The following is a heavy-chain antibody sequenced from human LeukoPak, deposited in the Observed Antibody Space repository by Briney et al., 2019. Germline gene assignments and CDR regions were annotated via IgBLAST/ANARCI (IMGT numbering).Heavy chain of an antibody. CDR2: ISYSGST. Sequence: SETLSLTCTVSGGSISSYYWSWIRQPPGKGLEWIGYISYSGSTNYNPSLKSRLTISLDTSKRQFSLNLNSVTVADTALYYCARDYGGGWYQIDYWGQGTLVTVSS. CDR3: ARDYGGGWYQIDY. J-gene: IGHJ4*02. V-gene: IGHV4-59*12. D-gene: IGHD6-13*01. CDR1: GGSISSYY.